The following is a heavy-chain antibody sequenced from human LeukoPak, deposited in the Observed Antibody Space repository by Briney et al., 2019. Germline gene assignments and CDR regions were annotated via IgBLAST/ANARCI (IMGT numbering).Heavy chain of an antibody. D-gene: IGHD3-10*02. CDR2: ITSSSSTI. CDR3: ARNVAYAFDI. J-gene: IGHJ3*02. V-gene: IGHV3-48*02. CDR1: GFTFSSYS. Sequence: GGSLRLTCTASGFTFSSYSMNWVRQAPGKGLEWVSYITSSSSTISYADSVKGRFTISRDNAKNSLYLHMNSLRDEDTAVYYCARNVAYAFDIWGQGTMVTVSS.